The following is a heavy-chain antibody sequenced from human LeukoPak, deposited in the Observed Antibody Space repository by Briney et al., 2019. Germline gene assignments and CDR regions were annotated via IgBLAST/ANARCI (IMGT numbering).Heavy chain of an antibody. J-gene: IGHJ4*02. Sequence: GESLKVSCKASGYPFTNYWIGWARLMPGKGLEWMGIIYPGDSDTRYSPSFQGHVTISVEKSITTAYLLWISMWDKDTAFSYCAKVRIVRTYFVDLGAQGTLVSVSS. V-gene: IGHV5-51*01. CDR2: IYPGDSDT. CDR3: AKVRIVRTYFVDL. CDR1: GYPFTNYW. D-gene: IGHD3-10*01.